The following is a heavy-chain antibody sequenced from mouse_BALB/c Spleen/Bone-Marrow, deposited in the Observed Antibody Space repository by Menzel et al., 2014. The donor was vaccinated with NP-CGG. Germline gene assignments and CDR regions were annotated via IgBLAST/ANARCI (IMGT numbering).Heavy chain of an antibody. CDR1: DYTFTSYW. Sequence: QVQLKQSGAELAKPGASVEMSCKASDYTFTSYWMHWVKQRPGQGLEWIGYINPSTGYTAYNQKFKDKATLTADKSSSTAYMQLSSLASEDSAVYYCARSGFDYWGQGTTFTVSS. D-gene: IGHD4-1*01. J-gene: IGHJ2*01. CDR2: INPSTGYT. V-gene: IGHV1-7*01. CDR3: ARSGFDY.